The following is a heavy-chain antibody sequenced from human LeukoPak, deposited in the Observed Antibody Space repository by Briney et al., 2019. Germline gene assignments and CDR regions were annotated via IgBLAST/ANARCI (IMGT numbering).Heavy chain of an antibody. CDR3: ARGSTVTTLPDY. CDR1: GFTFSSYA. J-gene: IGHJ4*02. V-gene: IGHV3-30-3*01. D-gene: IGHD4-17*01. CDR2: ISYDGSNK. Sequence: GGSLRLSCAASGFTFSSYAMHWVRQAPGKGLEWEAVISYDGSNKYYADSVKGRFTISRDNSKNTLYLQMNSLRAEDTAVYYCARGSTVTTLPDYWGQGTLVTVSS.